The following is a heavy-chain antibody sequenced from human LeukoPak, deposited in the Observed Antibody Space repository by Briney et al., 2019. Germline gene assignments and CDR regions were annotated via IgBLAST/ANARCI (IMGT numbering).Heavy chain of an antibody. V-gene: IGHV1-2*02. CDR2: INPNSGGT. CDR3: ARGPPRSIAVAGSGQDY. J-gene: IGHJ4*02. D-gene: IGHD6-19*01. Sequence: ASVKVSCKASGYTFTGYYMHWVRQAPGQGLEWMGWINPNSGGTNYAQKFQGRVTMTRDTSISTAYMELSRLRSDDTAVYYCARGPPRSIAVAGSGQDYWGQGTLVTVSS. CDR1: GYTFTGYY.